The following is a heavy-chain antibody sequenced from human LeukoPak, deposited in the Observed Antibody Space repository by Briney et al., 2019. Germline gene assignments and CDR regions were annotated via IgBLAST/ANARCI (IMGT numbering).Heavy chain of an antibody. J-gene: IGHJ4*02. CDR2: IRYDGSNK. D-gene: IGHD1-26*01. V-gene: IGHV3-30*02. CDR3: ANLPPKGGSYSN. Sequence: PGGSLRLSCAASGFTFSSYGMHWVRQAPGKGLEWVAFIRYDGSNKYYADSVKGRFTISRDNSKNTLYLQMNSLRAEDTAVYYRANLPPKGGSYSNWGQGTLVTVSS. CDR1: GFTFSSYG.